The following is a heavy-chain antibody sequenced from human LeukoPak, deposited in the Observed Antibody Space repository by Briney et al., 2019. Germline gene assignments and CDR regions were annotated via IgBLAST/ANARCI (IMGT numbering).Heavy chain of an antibody. CDR1: GFTVSSNC. CDR2: IYSGGST. CDR3: AREYYDILTGYFYWYFDL. V-gene: IGHV3-53*01. J-gene: IGHJ2*01. D-gene: IGHD3-9*01. Sequence: TGGPLRLSCAASGFTVSSNCMNWVRQAPGKGLEWVSLIYSGGSTYYADSVKGRFTISRDNSKNTLYLQMNSLRAEDTAVYYCAREYYDILTGYFYWYFDLWGRGTLVTVSS.